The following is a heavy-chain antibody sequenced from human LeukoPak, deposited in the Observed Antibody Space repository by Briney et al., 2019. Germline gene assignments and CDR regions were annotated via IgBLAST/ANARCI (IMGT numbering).Heavy chain of an antibody. CDR1: GFTFDDYA. Sequence: PGGSLRLSCAASGFTFDDYAMHWVRQAPGKGLEWVSGISWNSGSIGYADSVKGRFTISRDNAKNSLYLQMNSLRAEGMALYYCARYHLGSYFRDPFDHWGQGTLVTVSS. V-gene: IGHV3-9*03. D-gene: IGHD3-10*01. J-gene: IGHJ4*02. CDR3: ARYHLGSYFRDPFDH. CDR2: ISWNSGSI.